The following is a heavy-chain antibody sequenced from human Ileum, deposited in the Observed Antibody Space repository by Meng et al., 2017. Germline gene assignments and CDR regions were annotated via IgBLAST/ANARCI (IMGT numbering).Heavy chain of an antibody. D-gene: IGHD3-10*01. V-gene: IGHV3-7*01. J-gene: IGHJ4*02. CDR2: IKQDGSHK. CDR1: GFTFSSNW. CDR3: ARDSRGFGEVRL. Sequence: GESLKISCAASGFTFSSNWMNWLRQAPGKGLEWVANIKQDGSHKNYVDSVKGRFTISRDNARNSLYLQMNSLSAEDTAVYYCARDSRGFGEVRLWGQGTLVTVSS.